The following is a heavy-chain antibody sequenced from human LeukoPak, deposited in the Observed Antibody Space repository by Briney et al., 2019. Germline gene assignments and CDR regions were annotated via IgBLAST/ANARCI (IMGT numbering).Heavy chain of an antibody. D-gene: IGHD6-25*01. CDR3: ARSGPIDY. CDR1: GFTFSSNG. CDR2: IYSGGAT. J-gene: IGHJ4*02. Sequence: GGSLRLSCAASGFTFSSNGVHWVRQAPGKGLEWLSIIYSGGATYYADSVKGRFTISRDNSKNTLYLQMNSLRTEDTAVYYCARSGPIDYWGQGTLVTVSS. V-gene: IGHV3-66*02.